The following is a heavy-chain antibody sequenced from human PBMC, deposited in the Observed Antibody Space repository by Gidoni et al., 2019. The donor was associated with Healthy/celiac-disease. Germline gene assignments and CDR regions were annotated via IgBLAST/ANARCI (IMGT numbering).Heavy chain of an antibody. Sequence: QVTLRESGPALAKPTQTLTLTCTYSGFSLSTSGMCVSWIRQPPGKALEWLARLDLDDDKYYSTSLKTRLTISKDTSKNQEVLTMTNMDPVDAATYYCARITYYYDGSGYYYPFDPWGQGTLVTVSS. CDR3: ARITYYYDGSGYYYPFDP. J-gene: IGHJ5*02. V-gene: IGHV2-70*15. CDR2: LDLDDDK. CDR1: GFSLSTSGMC. D-gene: IGHD3-22*01.